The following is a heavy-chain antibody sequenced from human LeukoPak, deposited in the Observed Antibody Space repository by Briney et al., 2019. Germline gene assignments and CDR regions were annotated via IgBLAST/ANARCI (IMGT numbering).Heavy chain of an antibody. V-gene: IGHV4-61*01. Sequence: PSQTLSLTCTVSGGSISSGSYYWSLIRQPPGKGLEWIRDIYYSGSTNYNPSLKSRVTISVDTSKKQFSLKLSSVTAADTAVYYCARGGPYYYDSSGPIDYWGQGTLVTVSS. CDR1: GGSISSGSYY. CDR3: ARGGPYYYDSSGPIDY. J-gene: IGHJ4*02. D-gene: IGHD3-22*01. CDR2: IYYSGST.